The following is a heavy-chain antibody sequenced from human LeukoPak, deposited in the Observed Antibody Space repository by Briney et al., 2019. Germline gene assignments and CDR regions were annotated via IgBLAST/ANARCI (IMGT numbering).Heavy chain of an antibody. CDR3: ARRRRVVPAGYMNGMDV. Sequence: PSETLSLTCAVYGGSFSGYYWRWIRQPPGKGLEWIGEINHSGSTNYNPSLKSRVTISVDTSKNQLSLKLSSVTAADTAVYYCARRRRVVPAGYMNGMDVWGQGTTVTVSS. D-gene: IGHD2-2*01. J-gene: IGHJ6*02. CDR2: INHSGST. V-gene: IGHV4-34*01. CDR1: GGSFSGYY.